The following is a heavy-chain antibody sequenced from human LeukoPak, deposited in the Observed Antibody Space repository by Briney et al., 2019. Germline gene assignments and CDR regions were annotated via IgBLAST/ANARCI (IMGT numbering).Heavy chain of an antibody. CDR1: GFTFSSYA. Sequence: PGGSLRLSCAASGFTFSSYAMSWVRQAPGKGLEWVSAISGSGGSTYYADSVKGRFTISRDTSKNTLYLQMNSLRSEDTAVYYCAKEHDLYTSADGMDVWGQGTTVTVSS. CDR2: ISGSGGST. D-gene: IGHD2-2*02. V-gene: IGHV3-23*01. J-gene: IGHJ6*02. CDR3: AKEHDLYTSADGMDV.